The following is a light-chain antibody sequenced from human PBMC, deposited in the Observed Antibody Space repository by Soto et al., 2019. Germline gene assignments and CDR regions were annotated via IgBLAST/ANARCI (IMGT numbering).Light chain of an antibody. CDR3: QQRSNWPPIT. CDR1: QSAKTF. J-gene: IGKJ5*01. V-gene: IGKV3-11*01. CDR2: GAS. Sequence: EIVSTQSPATLSFSPGQRATLSCSASQSAKTFLVWYQHRPGQAPRVLIYGASPRASGIPDRFSGSGSGTDFTLTISSLEPEDAALYYCQQRSNWPPITFGQGTRLEIK.